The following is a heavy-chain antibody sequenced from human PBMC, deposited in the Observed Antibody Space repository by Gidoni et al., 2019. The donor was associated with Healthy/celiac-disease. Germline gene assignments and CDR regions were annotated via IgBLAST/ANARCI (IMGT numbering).Heavy chain of an antibody. CDR2: ISGSGGST. CDR1: GFTFSSYA. Sequence: EVQLLESGGGLVQPGVSLRRSCAASGFTFSSYAMSWVRQAPGKGLEWVSAISGSGGSTYYADAVKGRFTISRDNSKNTLYLQMNSLRAEDTAVYYCAKDLFGVVRAFDIWGQGTMVTVSS. J-gene: IGHJ3*02. CDR3: AKDLFGVVRAFDI. D-gene: IGHD3-3*01. V-gene: IGHV3-23*01.